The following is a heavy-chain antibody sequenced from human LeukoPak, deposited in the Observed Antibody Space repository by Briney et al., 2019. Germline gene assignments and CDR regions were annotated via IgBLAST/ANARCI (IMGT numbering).Heavy chain of an antibody. J-gene: IGHJ6*03. CDR2: IRYDGNTK. CDR1: GFAFSGYG. Sequence: GGSLRLSCAASGFAFSGYGIHWARQAPGKGLEWVTFIRYDGNTKYYADSVKGRFSISRDNSRNTVYLQMNRLSAVDTAVYYCAKEGDYYDRSGYYSDNYYYYMEVWGTGTTVTVSS. CDR3: AKEGDYYDRSGYYSDNYYYYMEV. V-gene: IGHV3-30*02. D-gene: IGHD3-22*01.